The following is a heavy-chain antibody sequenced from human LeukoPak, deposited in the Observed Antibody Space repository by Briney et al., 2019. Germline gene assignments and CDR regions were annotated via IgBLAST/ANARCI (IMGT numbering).Heavy chain of an antibody. V-gene: IGHV3-30*02. J-gene: IGHJ4*02. CDR3: ARDKAAVGNDY. CDR2: IRYDGTKK. D-gene: IGHD6-13*01. Sequence: GGSLRLSCAASRFTFSSYGMHWVRQAPGKGLEWVTFIRYDGTKKYYADSVRGRFTVSRDNSNNTLYLQMNSLRPNDTAAYYCARDKAAVGNDYWGLGTLVTVSS. CDR1: RFTFSSYG.